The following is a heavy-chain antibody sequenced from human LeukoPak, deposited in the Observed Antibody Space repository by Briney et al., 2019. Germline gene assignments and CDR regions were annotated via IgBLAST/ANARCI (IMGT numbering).Heavy chain of an antibody. D-gene: IGHD3-10*01. V-gene: IGHV3-9*02. Sequence: GGSLRLSCAASGFTSDDYAMHWVRQAPGKGLEWVSGISWNSGSIGYADSVKGRFTISRDNAKNSLYLQMNSLRAEDTALYYCAKTGVPGPGYYYYYGMDVWGQGTTVTVSS. CDR3: AKTGVPGPGYYYYYGMDV. J-gene: IGHJ6*02. CDR1: GFTSDDYA. CDR2: ISWNSGSI.